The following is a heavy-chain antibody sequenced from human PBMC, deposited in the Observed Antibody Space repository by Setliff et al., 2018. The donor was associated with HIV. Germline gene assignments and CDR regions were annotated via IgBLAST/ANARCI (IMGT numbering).Heavy chain of an antibody. V-gene: IGHV4-4*09. CDR2: IYTSGST. Sequence: NPSETLSLTCTVSGGSISSYYWSWIRQPPGKGLECIGYIYTSGSTNYNPSLKSRVTISVDTSKNQFSLKLSSVTAADTAVYYCARGLSFYDPGGFDYWGQGTLVTVSS. CDR1: GGSISSYY. CDR3: ARGLSFYDPGGFDY. J-gene: IGHJ4*02. D-gene: IGHD3-22*01.